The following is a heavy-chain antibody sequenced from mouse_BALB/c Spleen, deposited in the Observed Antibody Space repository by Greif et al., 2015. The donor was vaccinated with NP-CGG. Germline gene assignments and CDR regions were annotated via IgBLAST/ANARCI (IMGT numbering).Heavy chain of an antibody. CDR2: ISSGGSYT. D-gene: IGHD2-4*01. J-gene: IGHJ4*01. CDR1: GFTFSSYA. V-gene: IGHV5-9-3*01. Sequence: EVHLVESGGGLVKPGGSLKLSCAASGFTFSSYAMSWVRQTPEKRLEWVATISSGGSYTYYPDSVKGRFTISRDNAKNTLYLQMSSLRSEDTAMYYCARHVTMIRAMDYWGQGTSVTVSS. CDR3: ARHVTMIRAMDY.